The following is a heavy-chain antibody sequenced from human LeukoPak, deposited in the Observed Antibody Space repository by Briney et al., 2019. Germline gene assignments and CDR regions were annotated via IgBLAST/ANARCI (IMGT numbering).Heavy chain of an antibody. CDR2: ISGSGGST. Sequence: GGSLRLSCAASGFTFSSYAMSWVRQAPGKGLEWVSAISGSGGSTYYADSVKGRFTISRDNSKNTLYLQMNSLRAEDTAVYYCAKDCSSTSCYTQEPYWGQGTLVTVSS. V-gene: IGHV3-23*01. CDR1: GFTFSSYA. J-gene: IGHJ4*02. D-gene: IGHD2-2*02. CDR3: AKDCSSTSCYTQEPY.